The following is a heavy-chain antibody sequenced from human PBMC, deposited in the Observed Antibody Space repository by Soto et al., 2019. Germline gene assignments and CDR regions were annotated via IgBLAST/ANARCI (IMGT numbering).Heavy chain of an antibody. V-gene: IGHV3-33*01. CDR1: GFTFSSYG. Sequence: GGSLRLSCAASGFTFSSYGMHWVRQAPGKGLEWVAVIWYDGSNKYYADSVKGRFTISRDNSKNTLYLQMNSLRAEDTAVYYCAIDRGCSSTSCFLYYYYYGMDVWGQGTTVTVSS. D-gene: IGHD2-2*01. CDR2: IWYDGSNK. J-gene: IGHJ6*02. CDR3: AIDRGCSSTSCFLYYYYYGMDV.